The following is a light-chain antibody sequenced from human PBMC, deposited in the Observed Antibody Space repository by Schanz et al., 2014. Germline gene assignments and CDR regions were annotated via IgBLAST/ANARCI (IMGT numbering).Light chain of an antibody. V-gene: IGLV2-8*01. CDR1: SSDVGGHDY. J-gene: IGLJ2*01. CDR2: QVT. Sequence: QSALTQPASVSGSPGQSITISCTGTSSDVGGHDYVSWYQHHPGKAPKVMIYQVTKRPSGVPDRFSGSKSGNTASLTVSGLQAEDEADYYCSSHASNNPRVVFGGGTKVTVL. CDR3: SSHASNNPRVV.